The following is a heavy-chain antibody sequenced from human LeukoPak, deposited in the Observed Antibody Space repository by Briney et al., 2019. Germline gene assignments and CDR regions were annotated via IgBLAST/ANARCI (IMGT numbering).Heavy chain of an antibody. CDR1: GGSISSSSYY. D-gene: IGHD5-18*01. CDR2: IYYSGST. V-gene: IGHV4-39*07. J-gene: IGHJ4*02. CDR3: ASTRGYSYGSIDY. Sequence: SETLSLACTVSGGSISSSSYYWGWIRQPPGKGLEWIGSIYYSGSTYYNPSLKSRVTISVDTSKNQFSLKLSSVTAADTAVYYCASTRGYSYGSIDYWGQGTLVTVSS.